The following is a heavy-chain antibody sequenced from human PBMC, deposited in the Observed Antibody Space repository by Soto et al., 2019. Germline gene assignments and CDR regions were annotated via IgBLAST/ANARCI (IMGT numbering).Heavy chain of an antibody. CDR2: ISYDGSNK. V-gene: IGHV3-30-3*01. J-gene: IGHJ4*02. D-gene: IGHD3-22*01. CDR3: ARDYLDSYDSSGYYVY. CDR1: GFTFSSYA. Sequence: QVQLVESGGGVVQPGRSLRLSCAASGFTFSSYAMHWVRQAPGKGLEWVAVISYDGSNKYYADSVKGRFTISRDNSKNTLYLQMNSLRAEDTAVYYCARDYLDSYDSSGYYVYWGQGTLVTVSS.